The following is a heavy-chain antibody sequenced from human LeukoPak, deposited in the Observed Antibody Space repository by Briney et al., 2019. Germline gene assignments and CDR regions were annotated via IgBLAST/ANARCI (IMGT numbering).Heavy chain of an antibody. CDR3: ARGWSGMEWLLPHI. CDR2: ISSSSSTI. Sequence: GGSLRLSCAASGFTFSSYSMNWVRQAPGRGLEWVSYISSSSSTIYYADSVKGRFTISRDNAKNSLYLQMNSLRAEDTAVYYCARGWSGMEWLLPHIWGQGTIVTVSS. V-gene: IGHV3-48*01. D-gene: IGHD3-3*01. J-gene: IGHJ3*02. CDR1: GFTFSSYS.